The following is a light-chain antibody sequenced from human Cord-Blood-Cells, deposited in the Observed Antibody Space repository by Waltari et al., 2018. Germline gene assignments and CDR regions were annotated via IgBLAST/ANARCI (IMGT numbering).Light chain of an antibody. CDR1: QDISNY. J-gene: IGKJ4*01. V-gene: IGKV1-33*01. CDR2: DAS. CDR3: QQSYSTPPT. Sequence: DIQMTQSPSSLSASVGDRVTITCQASQDISNYLNWYRQKPGKAPKLLIYDASNLETGVPSRFSGSGSGTDFTFTISSLQPEDIATYYCQQSYSTPPTFGGGTKVEIK.